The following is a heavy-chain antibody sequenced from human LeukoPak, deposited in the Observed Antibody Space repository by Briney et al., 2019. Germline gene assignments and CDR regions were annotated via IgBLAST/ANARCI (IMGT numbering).Heavy chain of an antibody. J-gene: IGHJ4*02. Sequence: GESLKISCVASGFNLTNYCIAWVRLLHGKGLDWIRRSFTGDSDTRYSPSFQGHVTISADKSITTAYLQWSSLKASDTAIYFCARHIGLTTRYFDYWGQGTVVTVSS. CDR1: GFNLTNYC. V-gene: IGHV5-51*01. CDR3: ARHIGLTTRYFDY. CDR2: SFTGDSDT. D-gene: IGHD4/OR15-4a*01.